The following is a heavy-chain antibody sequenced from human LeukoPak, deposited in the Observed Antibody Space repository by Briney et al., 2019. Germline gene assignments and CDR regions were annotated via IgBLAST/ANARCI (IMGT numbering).Heavy chain of an antibody. Sequence: LRLLYGASGFLFTSSYMRGVRQPWGRRLEWVSVIYSGTNTYYADSVTGRFTISRDNPKNTLYLQMNSLRVEDTAVYYCARESSGTYFFYWGEGTLVTVSS. V-gene: IGHV3-66*01. D-gene: IGHD1-26*01. CDR1: GFLFTSSY. J-gene: IGHJ4*02. CDR3: ARESSGTYFFY. CDR2: IYSGTNT.